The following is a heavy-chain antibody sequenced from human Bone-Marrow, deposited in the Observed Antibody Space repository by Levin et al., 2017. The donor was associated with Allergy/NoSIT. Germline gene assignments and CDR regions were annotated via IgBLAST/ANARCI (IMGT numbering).Heavy chain of an antibody. CDR3: ARDRGSLLDH. CDR2: IDYRGTA. Sequence: KSSETLSLTCSVSGVSVSSSDYSWSWIRQPPGQGLEWIGYIDYRGTANYNPSLKSRVTMSLDTSKNDFSLDVTSVTTADTAFYYCARDRGSLLDHWGQGLLVTVSS. CDR1: GVSVSSSDYS. V-gene: IGHV4-61*03. J-gene: IGHJ4*02. D-gene: IGHD3-10*01.